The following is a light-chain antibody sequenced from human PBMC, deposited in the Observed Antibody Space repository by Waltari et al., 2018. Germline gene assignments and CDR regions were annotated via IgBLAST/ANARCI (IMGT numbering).Light chain of an antibody. V-gene: IGLV2-14*01. Sequence: QSALSQPASVSGSPGQSITISCTGTSSDVGGYNSVSWYQQHPGKAPKLMIYGVTNRPSGISSRFSGSKSGNTASLTISGLQAEDEADYYCSSYTSRSISWVFGTGTKVTVL. CDR1: SSDVGGYNS. J-gene: IGLJ1*01. CDR3: SSYTSRSISWV. CDR2: GVT.